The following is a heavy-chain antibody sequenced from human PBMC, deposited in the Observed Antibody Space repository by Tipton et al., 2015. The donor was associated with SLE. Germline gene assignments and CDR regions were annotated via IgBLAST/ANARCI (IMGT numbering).Heavy chain of an antibody. CDR2: IYNSGTS. CDR3: ARGLEENVSAERWFDP. V-gene: IGHV4-61*01. J-gene: IGHJ5*02. Sequence: LRLSCSVSGDSVTAGRCYWSWFRQPPGKRLEWVGYIYNSGTSNYNPSLRSRVTMSVDTSKNQFSLQLSSVTAADTAVYFCARGLEENVSAERWFDPWGQGALVTVSS. D-gene: IGHD1-1*01. CDR1: GDSVTAGRCY.